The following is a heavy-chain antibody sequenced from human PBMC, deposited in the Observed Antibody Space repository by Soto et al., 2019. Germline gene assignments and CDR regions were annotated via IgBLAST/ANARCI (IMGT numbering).Heavy chain of an antibody. V-gene: IGHV1-8*01. D-gene: IGHD2-15*01. Sequence: QEQLVQSGAEVKKPGASVKVSCKTSGYTFTDYDINWVRQATGQGLEWIGWMNPNSGETGYAQKFQGRVTMPRSASLSTAYLEPSSLRSEDTAVYNCARVAVAARPRWYNWFDPWGQGTLVTVSS. CDR1: GYTFTDYD. J-gene: IGHJ5*02. CDR3: ARVAVAARPRWYNWFDP. CDR2: MNPNSGET.